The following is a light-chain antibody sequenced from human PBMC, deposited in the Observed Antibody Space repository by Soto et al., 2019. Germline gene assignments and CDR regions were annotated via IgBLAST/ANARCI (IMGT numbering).Light chain of an antibody. CDR3: QQNGSSGT. CDR2: GAS. Sequence: EIVLTQSPGTLSLSPGERATLSCRASHSVSNNYVACYQQPPHQAPRLLIYGASSTATGLPDLCSSSASGTDFTLTISRPEPEDVAVYYCQQNGSSGTFGQGTKVDIK. CDR1: HSVSNNY. J-gene: IGKJ1*01. V-gene: IGKV3-20*01.